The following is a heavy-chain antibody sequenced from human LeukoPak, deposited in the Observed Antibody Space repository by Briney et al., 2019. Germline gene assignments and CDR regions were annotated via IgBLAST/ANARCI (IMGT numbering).Heavy chain of an antibody. CDR2: IYYGGST. CDR1: GGSISSSGYY. Sequence: SETLSLTCTVSGGSISSSGYYWGWIRQPPGKGLEWIGNIYYGGSTYYNPSLKSRVTISVDTSNNHFSLKLSSVTAADTAVYYCARANSIVRSLDYWGQGTLVTVSS. J-gene: IGHJ4*02. V-gene: IGHV4-39*02. CDR3: ARANSIVRSLDY. D-gene: IGHD2/OR15-2a*01.